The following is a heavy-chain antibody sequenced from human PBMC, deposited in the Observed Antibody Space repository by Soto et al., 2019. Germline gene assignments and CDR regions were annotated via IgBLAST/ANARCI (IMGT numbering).Heavy chain of an antibody. Sequence: GGSLRLSCAASGFTFSSYAMSWVRQAPGKGLEWVSAISGSGGSTYYAGSVKGRFTISRDNSKNTLYLQMNSLRAEDTAVYYCAKERTYYGSGQENWFDPWGQGTLVTVSS. D-gene: IGHD3-10*01. CDR2: ISGSGGST. J-gene: IGHJ5*02. V-gene: IGHV3-23*01. CDR3: AKERTYYGSGQENWFDP. CDR1: GFTFSSYA.